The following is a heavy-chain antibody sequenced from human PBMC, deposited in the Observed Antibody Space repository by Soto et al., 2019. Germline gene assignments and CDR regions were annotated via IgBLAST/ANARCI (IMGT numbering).Heavy chain of an antibody. CDR1: GGSISSSNW. CDR3: ASTYSSGHINPVRWFDP. J-gene: IGHJ5*02. Sequence: PSETLSLTCAVSGGSISSSNWWSWVRQPPGKGLEWIGEIYHSGSTNYNPSLKSRVTISVDKSKNQFSLKLSSVTAADTAVYYCASTYSSGHINPVRWFDPWGQGTLVTVSS. V-gene: IGHV4-4*02. D-gene: IGHD6-19*01. CDR2: IYHSGST.